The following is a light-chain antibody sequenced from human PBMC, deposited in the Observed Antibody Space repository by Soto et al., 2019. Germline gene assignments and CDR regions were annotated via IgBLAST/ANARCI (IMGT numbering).Light chain of an antibody. J-gene: IGKJ4*01. Sequence: IVITQSPATLSVSEGERARLSCRASQSISRNLAWYQQKPGQAPRLLIYGASSRATGIPDRFSGSVSGTDFPLTISRLEPEDFAVYYCQQYGSSPRLTFGGGTKVDIK. CDR1: QSISRN. CDR2: GAS. V-gene: IGKV3-20*01. CDR3: QQYGSSPRLT.